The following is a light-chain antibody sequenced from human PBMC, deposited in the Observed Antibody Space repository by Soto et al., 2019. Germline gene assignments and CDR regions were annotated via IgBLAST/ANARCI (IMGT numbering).Light chain of an antibody. CDR3: QQYNNWPPDRT. CDR1: QSVSSN. Sequence: EIVMTQSPATLSVSAGERATLSCRASQSVSSNLAWYQQKPGQAPRLLIYGASTRATGIPARFSGSGSGTEFTLTLSSLQSEDFAIYFCQQYNNWPPDRTFGQGTKVEIK. CDR2: GAS. V-gene: IGKV3-15*01. J-gene: IGKJ1*01.